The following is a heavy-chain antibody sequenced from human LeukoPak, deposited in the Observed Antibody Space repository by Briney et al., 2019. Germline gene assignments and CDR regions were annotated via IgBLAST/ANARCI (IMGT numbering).Heavy chain of an antibody. CDR2: IYHSGST. V-gene: IGHV4-39*07. CDR1: GGSISSSSYY. CDR3: ARDSRFLEWLSFDY. D-gene: IGHD3-3*01. Sequence: PSETLSLTCTVSGGSISSSSYYWGWIRQPPGKGLEWIGSIYHSGSTYYNPSLKSRVTISVDTSKNQFSLKLSSVTAADTAVYYCARDSRFLEWLSFDYWGQGTLVTVSS. J-gene: IGHJ4*02.